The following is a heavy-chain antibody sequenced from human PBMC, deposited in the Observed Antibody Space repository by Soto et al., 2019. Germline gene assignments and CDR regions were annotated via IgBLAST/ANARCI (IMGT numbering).Heavy chain of an antibody. J-gene: IGHJ3*02. CDR2: ISAYNGNT. D-gene: IGHD3-3*01. CDR1: GYTFTSYG. CDR3: ARGLGIFGVVIRRNDAFDI. Sequence: ASVKVSCKASGYTFTSYGISWVRQAPGQGLEWMGWISAYNGNTNYAQKLQGRVTMTTDTSTSTAYMELRSLRSDDTAVYYCARGLGIFGVVIRRNDAFDIWGQGTMVTVSS. V-gene: IGHV1-18*04.